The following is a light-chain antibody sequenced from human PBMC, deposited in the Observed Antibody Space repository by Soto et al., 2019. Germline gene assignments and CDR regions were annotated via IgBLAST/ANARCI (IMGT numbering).Light chain of an antibody. CDR3: QQYGSSHQA. CDR1: QSVSSSY. Sequence: IVLTQSPGTLSLSPGERATLSCRASQSVSSSYLAWYQQKPGQAPRLLIYGASSRATGIPDRFSGSGSGTDFTLSISRLETEDFAVYYCQQYGSSHQAFGPGTKVDI. J-gene: IGKJ3*01. V-gene: IGKV3-20*01. CDR2: GAS.